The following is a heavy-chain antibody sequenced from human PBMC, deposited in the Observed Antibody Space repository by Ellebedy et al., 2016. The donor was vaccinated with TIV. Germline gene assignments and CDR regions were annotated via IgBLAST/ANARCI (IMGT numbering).Heavy chain of an antibody. Sequence: GESLKISXAASGFTFSDYYMSWIRQAPGKGLEWVSYISSSSSYTNYADSVKGRFTISRDNAKNSLYLQMNSLRAEDTAVYYCASRSRYSYGLPFDYWGQGTLVTVSS. V-gene: IGHV3-11*03. CDR1: GFTFSDYY. CDR3: ASRSRYSYGLPFDY. D-gene: IGHD5-18*01. CDR2: ISSSSSYT. J-gene: IGHJ4*02.